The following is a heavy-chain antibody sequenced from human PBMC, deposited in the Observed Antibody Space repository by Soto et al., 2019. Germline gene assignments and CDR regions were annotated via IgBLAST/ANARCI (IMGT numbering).Heavy chain of an antibody. CDR2: IWYDGSNK. CDR3: ARENIAAAGKHGMDV. J-gene: IGHJ6*02. D-gene: IGHD6-13*01. V-gene: IGHV3-33*01. CDR1: GFTFSSYG. Sequence: QVQLVESGGGVVQPGRSLRLSCAASGFTFSSYGMHWVRQAPGKGLEWVAVIWYDGSNKYYADSVKGRFTISRDNSKNTLYLQMNSLRDEDTAVYYCARENIAAAGKHGMDVWGQGTTVTVSS.